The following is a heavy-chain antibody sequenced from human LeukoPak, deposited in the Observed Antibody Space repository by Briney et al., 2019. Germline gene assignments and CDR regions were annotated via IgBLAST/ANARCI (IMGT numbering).Heavy chain of an antibody. CDR3: ALLAVASDFDY. Sequence: GGSLRLSCVVSGFAFSFYELNWVRQAPGKGLEWVSNIGASSTPKYYADSVKGRFSISRDNAKSSLYLQMNSLRVGDTAVYYCALLAVASDFDYWGQGALVTVSS. CDR1: GFAFSFYE. D-gene: IGHD6-19*01. J-gene: IGHJ4*02. CDR2: IGASSTPK. V-gene: IGHV3-48*03.